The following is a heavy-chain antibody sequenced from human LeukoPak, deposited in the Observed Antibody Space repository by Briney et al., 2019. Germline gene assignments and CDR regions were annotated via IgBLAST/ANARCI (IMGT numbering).Heavy chain of an antibody. D-gene: IGHD2-21*02. Sequence: PGRSLGLSCAASGFTFSSYAMHWVRQAPGKGLEWVAVISYDGSNKYYADSVKGRFTISRDNSKNTLYLQMNSLRAEDTAVYYCAREAPTLYCGGDCYLDYWGQGTLVTVSS. CDR1: GFTFSSYA. V-gene: IGHV3-30-3*01. J-gene: IGHJ4*02. CDR2: ISYDGSNK. CDR3: AREAPTLYCGGDCYLDY.